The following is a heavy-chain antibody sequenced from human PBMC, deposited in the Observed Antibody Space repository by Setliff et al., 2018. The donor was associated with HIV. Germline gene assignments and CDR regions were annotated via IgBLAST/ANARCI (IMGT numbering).Heavy chain of an antibody. J-gene: IGHJ5*02. V-gene: IGHV1-46*01. CDR2: INPGSGAT. Sequence: ASVKVSCKASGYTFTGYNLHWLRQAPGQGLEWMGVINPGSGATIYAQRFQGRLTMTRDTSTSTVYMELSSLRSEDTAVYYCARGLRFLEWLSRDNWFDPWGQGTLVTVSS. CDR1: GYTFTGYN. D-gene: IGHD3-3*01. CDR3: ARGLRFLEWLSRDNWFDP.